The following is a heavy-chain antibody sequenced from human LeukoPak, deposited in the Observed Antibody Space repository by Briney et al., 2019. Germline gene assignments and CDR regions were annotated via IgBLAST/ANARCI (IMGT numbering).Heavy chain of an antibody. Sequence: PSQTLSLTCTVSGGPISSGGYSWSWIRQFPGKGLEWIGYIYFTGITYYNPSLKSRATFSVDTSENEFSLSLRSVTAADTAVYYCAREGCSGGSCYGTVGIDHWGQGTPVTVSS. D-gene: IGHD2-15*01. J-gene: IGHJ4*02. CDR2: IYFTGIT. CDR3: AREGCSGGSCYGTVGIDH. CDR1: GGPISSGGYS. V-gene: IGHV4-31*03.